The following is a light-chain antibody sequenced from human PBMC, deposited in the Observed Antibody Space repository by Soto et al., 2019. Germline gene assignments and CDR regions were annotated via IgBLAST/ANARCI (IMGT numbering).Light chain of an antibody. J-gene: IGKJ4*01. V-gene: IGKV3-15*01. CDR3: QQYNDGLT. CDR1: KSISSN. Sequence: EIVMTQSLATLSVSPGERATLSCRAGKSISSNLAWYQLKPGQAPRLLIYGASTRATGIPARFSGSGSGTEFTLTITSLQSEEFAVYFCQQYNDGLTFGGGTKVDIK. CDR2: GAS.